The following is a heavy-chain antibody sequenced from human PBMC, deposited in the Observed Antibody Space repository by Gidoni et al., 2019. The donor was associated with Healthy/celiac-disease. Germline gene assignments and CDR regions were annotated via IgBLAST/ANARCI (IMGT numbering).Heavy chain of an antibody. V-gene: IGHV6-1*01. CDR2: TYYRSKWYN. J-gene: IGHJ4*02. Sequence: QVQLQQSGPGLVKRSQTPSRTCAISGDGASSNSAAWNWIGQSTSRGLEWLGRTYYRSKWYNDYAVSVKNRITIKPDTSKNQFSLQLNSVTPEDTAVYSCARESTVVTELDYWGQGTLVTVSS. CDR1: GDGASSNSAA. D-gene: IGHD4-17*01. CDR3: ARESTVVTELDY.